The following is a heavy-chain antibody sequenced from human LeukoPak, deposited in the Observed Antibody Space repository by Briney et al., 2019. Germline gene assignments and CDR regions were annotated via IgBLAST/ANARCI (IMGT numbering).Heavy chain of an antibody. D-gene: IGHD4-11*01. V-gene: IGHV3-72*01. Sequence: PPGTLTHSRQAYGFTFSDHYMDYVRPAPGHGLEYVRRTRNKAKGYTTEYAASVKGRFTVSRDDSENSLYLQMNSLKIEDTALYYCARGATATTNYAYGMDVWGQGTTVTVS. J-gene: IGHJ6*02. CDR2: TRNKAKGYTT. CDR3: ARGATATTNYAYGMDV. CDR1: GFTFSDHY.